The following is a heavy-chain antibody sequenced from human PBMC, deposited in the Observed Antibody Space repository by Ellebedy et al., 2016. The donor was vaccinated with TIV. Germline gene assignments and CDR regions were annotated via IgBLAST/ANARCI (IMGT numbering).Heavy chain of an antibody. J-gene: IGHJ4*02. CDR2: ISGSSSTI. CDR3: AGYGDYSY. V-gene: IGHV3-48*01. D-gene: IGHD4-17*01. Sequence: GESLKISCAASGFTFGSYDMHWVRQAPGKGLEWVSFISGSSSTIYYADTKYYADSVKGRFTISRDNVKNSLYLQMNNLRADDTAVYYCAGYGDYSYWGQGTLVTVSS. CDR1: GFTFGSYD.